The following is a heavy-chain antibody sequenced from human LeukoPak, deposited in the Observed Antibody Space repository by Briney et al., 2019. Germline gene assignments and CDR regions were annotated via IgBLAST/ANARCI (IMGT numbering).Heavy chain of an antibody. CDR2: IYYSGST. D-gene: IGHD3-9*01. J-gene: IGHJ4*02. CDR3: ARGEYGILTGYYNVINY. Sequence: SQTLSLTCTVSGGSISSGDYYWSWIRQPPGKGLEWIGYIYYSGSTYYNPSLKRRVTISVDTSKNQFSLKLSSVTAADTAVYYCARGEYGILTGYYNVINYWGQGTLVTVSS. CDR1: GGSISSGDYY. V-gene: IGHV4-30-4*01.